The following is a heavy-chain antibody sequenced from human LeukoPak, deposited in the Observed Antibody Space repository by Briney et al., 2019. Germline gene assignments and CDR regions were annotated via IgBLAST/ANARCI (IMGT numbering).Heavy chain of an antibody. CDR2: INTNIGNS. CDR3: ERYSRSGEYYDCWSGYSYNWFDP. J-gene: IGHJ5*02. CDR1: GYTLTRYA. V-gene: IGHV7-4-1*02. Sequence: ASVKVSRKASGYTLTRYAKYWVRQAPGQGLEWMGWINTNIGNSKYAQRFIGRVSFSFDTSLSTAYLQISSLKAEDTAVYYCERYSRSGEYYDCWSGYSYNWFDPWGQGTLVTVSS. D-gene: IGHD3-3*01.